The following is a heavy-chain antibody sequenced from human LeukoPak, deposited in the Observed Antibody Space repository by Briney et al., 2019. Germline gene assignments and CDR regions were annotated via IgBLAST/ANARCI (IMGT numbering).Heavy chain of an antibody. CDR3: ASGGWLQYPFDY. CDR1: GGTFSSYA. CDR2: IIPISGTA. V-gene: IGHV1-69*13. Sequence: GASVKVSCKASGGTFSSYAISWVRQAPGQGLEWMGGIIPISGTANYAQKFQGRVTITADESTSTAYMELSSLRSEDTAVYYCASGGWLQYPFDYWGQGTLVTVSS. D-gene: IGHD5-24*01. J-gene: IGHJ4*02.